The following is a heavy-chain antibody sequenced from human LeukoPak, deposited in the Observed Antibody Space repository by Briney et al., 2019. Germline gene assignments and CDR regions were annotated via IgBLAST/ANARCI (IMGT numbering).Heavy chain of an antibody. CDR1: GYTFISYG. V-gene: IGHV1-18*01. CDR2: ISAYNANT. J-gene: IGHJ4*02. D-gene: IGHD3-9*01. Sequence: ASVKVSCKASGYTFISYGINWVRQAPGQGLEWMGWISAYNANTNYPQNLQGRVTMTTDTSTSTAYMELRSLRSDDTAVYYCARVEGDILTGHYTFPDYWGQGTLVIVSS. CDR3: ARVEGDILTGHYTFPDY.